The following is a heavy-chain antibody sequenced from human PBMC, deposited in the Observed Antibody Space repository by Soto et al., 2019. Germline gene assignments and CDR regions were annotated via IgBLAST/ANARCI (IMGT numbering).Heavy chain of an antibody. CDR3: ARDAYCSGGSCYGWFDY. CDR2: ISYDGSNK. V-gene: IGHV3-30-3*01. D-gene: IGHD2-15*01. Sequence: ESGGGVVQPGRSLRLSCAASGFTFSSYAMHWVRQAPGKGLEWVAVISYDGSNKYYADSVKGRFTISRDNSKNTLYLQMNSLRAEVTAVYYCARDAYCSGGSCYGWFDYWGQGTLVTVSS. J-gene: IGHJ4*02. CDR1: GFTFSSYA.